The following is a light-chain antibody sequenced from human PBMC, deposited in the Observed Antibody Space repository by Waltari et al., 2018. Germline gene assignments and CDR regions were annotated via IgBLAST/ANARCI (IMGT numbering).Light chain of an antibody. CDR2: NAS. Sequence: EIVLTQSPGTLSLSPGERATLSCRASQSVSRSYLAWYQQKPGQAPRLLIYNASSRATGIPDRFSGSGSGTDFTLTFSRLEPEDFAVYYCQQYGSSPLTFGGGTKVEIK. V-gene: IGKV3-20*01. CDR1: QSVSRSY. CDR3: QQYGSSPLT. J-gene: IGKJ4*01.